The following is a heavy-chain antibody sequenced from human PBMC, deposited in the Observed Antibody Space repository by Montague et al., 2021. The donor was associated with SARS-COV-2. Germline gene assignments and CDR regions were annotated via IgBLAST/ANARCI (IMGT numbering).Heavy chain of an antibody. CDR1: GGSISSSSYY. V-gene: IGHV4-39*01. J-gene: IGHJ4*02. Sequence: SETLSLTCTVSGGSISSSSYYWGWIRQPPGKGLEWIGSIYYSGSTYYNPSLKCRVTISVDMSKNQFSLKLSSVTAADTAVYYCARHAGKRITIFGVVKGQYYFDYWGQGTLVTVSS. CDR3: ARHAGKRITIFGVVKGQYYFDY. D-gene: IGHD3-3*01. CDR2: IYYSGST.